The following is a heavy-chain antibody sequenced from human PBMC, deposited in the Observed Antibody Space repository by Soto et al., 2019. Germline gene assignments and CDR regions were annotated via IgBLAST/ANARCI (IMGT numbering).Heavy chain of an antibody. CDR1: GFNFSSFE. Sequence: GGSLRLSCAASGFNFSSFEMNWVRQAPGKGLEWVSYISGSGTTIYYADSVKGRFTTSRDNAKNSLYLQMNTLSAEDTALYYCARDSRNSYALDVWGQGTTVTVSS. CDR3: ARDSRNSYALDV. CDR2: ISGSGTTI. J-gene: IGHJ6*02. V-gene: IGHV3-48*03.